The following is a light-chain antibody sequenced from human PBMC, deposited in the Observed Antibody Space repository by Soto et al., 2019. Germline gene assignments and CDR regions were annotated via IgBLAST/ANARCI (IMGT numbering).Light chain of an antibody. CDR2: KVS. V-gene: IGKV2-30*02. CDR1: QSLVHSDGNTY. CDR3: MQSTHWPPLS. Sequence: DVVMTQSPLSLPVTLGQPASISCRSSQSLVHSDGNTYLNWFQQRPGQSPRRLIYKVSYRDSGVPDRFSRSGAGADFTLKLSRGEAADVGTYYWMQSTHWPPLSFGGGTKAEIK. J-gene: IGKJ4*01.